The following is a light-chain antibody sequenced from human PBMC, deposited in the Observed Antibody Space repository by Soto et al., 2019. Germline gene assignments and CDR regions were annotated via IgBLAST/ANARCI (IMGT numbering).Light chain of an antibody. CDR1: QSVSNSF. CDR2: GAS. J-gene: IGKJ1*01. Sequence: EIVLTQSPGTLSLSPGERATLSCRASQSVSNSFLAWYQQKRGQAPRLLIYGASNRATGIPDRFRGSGSGTDFTLTISRLEPEDFAVYYCQQYDSLPWTFGQGTKVEIK. CDR3: QQYDSLPWT. V-gene: IGKV3-20*01.